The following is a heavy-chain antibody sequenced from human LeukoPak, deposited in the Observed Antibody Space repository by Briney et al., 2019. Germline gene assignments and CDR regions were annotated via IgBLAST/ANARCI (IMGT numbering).Heavy chain of an antibody. J-gene: IGHJ4*02. CDR3: ARDPGGNPYFDY. CDR2: INPNSGGT. Sequence: ASVKVSCKASGYTFTGYYFHWVRQAPGQGLEWMGWINPNSGGTNYAQKFQGRFTMTRDTSISTAYMELSGLRSDDTAVYYCARDPGGNPYFDYWGQGTLVTVSS. V-gene: IGHV1-2*02. D-gene: IGHD4-23*01. CDR1: GYTFTGYY.